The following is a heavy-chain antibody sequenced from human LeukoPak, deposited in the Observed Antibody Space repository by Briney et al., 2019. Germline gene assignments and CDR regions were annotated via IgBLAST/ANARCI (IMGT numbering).Heavy chain of an antibody. D-gene: IGHD2-15*01. CDR1: GGSFSGYY. CDR3: ARNLVVNDAFDI. V-gene: IGHV4-34*01. J-gene: IGHJ3*02. Sequence: KPSETLSLTCAVYGGSFSGYYWSWIRQPPGKGLEWIGEINHSGSTNYNPSLKSRVTISVDTSKNQFSLKLSSVTAADTAVYYCARNLVVNDAFDIWGQGTMVTVSS. CDR2: INHSGST.